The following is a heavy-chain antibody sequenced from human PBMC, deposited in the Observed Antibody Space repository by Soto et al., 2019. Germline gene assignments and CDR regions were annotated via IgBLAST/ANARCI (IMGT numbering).Heavy chain of an antibody. CDR3: AKDMGRNGFSPPNDY. V-gene: IGHV3-30*18. CDR2: ISYDGSNK. CDR1: GVTFSSYG. J-gene: IGHJ4*02. Sequence: GGSLRLSCAASGVTFSSYGMHWVRQAPGKGLEWVAVISYDGSNKYYADSVKGRFTISRDNSKNTLYLQMNSLRAEDTAVYYCAKDMGRNGFSPPNDYWGQGTLVTVSS. D-gene: IGHD3-3*01.